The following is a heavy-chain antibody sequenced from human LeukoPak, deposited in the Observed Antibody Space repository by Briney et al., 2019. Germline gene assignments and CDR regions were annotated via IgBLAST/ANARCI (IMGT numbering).Heavy chain of an antibody. CDR1: GFTFSSYS. J-gene: IGHJ4*02. V-gene: IGHV3-23*01. D-gene: IGHD1-26*01. Sequence: GGSLRLSCAASGFTFSSYSMNWVRQAPGKGLEWVSAISGSDSDSNTYYADSVKGRFTISRDNSKNTLYLQMNSLRAEDTAVYYCAKDALHFLELLGSFSYFDYWGQGTLVTVSS. CDR3: AKDALHFLELLGSFSYFDY. CDR2: ISGSDSDSNT.